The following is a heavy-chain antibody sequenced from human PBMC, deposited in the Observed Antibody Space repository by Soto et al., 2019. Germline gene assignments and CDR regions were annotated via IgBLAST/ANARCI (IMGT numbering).Heavy chain of an antibody. CDR1: GFTFDDYA. CDR2: ISWNSGSI. Sequence: EVQLVESGGGLVQPGRSLRLSCAASGFTFDDYAMHWVRQGPGKGLEWVSGISWNSGSIGYADSVRGRFTISRDNAKNSLSLQMNSLRAEDTALYYCAKAGESEYLYGMDVWGQGTTVTVSS. D-gene: IGHD7-27*01. V-gene: IGHV3-9*01. J-gene: IGHJ6*02. CDR3: AKAGESEYLYGMDV.